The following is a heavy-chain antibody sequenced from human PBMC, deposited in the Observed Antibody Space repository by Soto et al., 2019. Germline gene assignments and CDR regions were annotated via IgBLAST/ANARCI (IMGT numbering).Heavy chain of an antibody. J-gene: IGHJ4*02. V-gene: IGHV4-59*01. CDR2: IYYSGST. CDR1: GGSISSYY. Sequence: SETLSLTCTVSGGSISSYYWSWIRQPPGKGLEWIGYIYYSGSTNYNPSLKSRVTISVDTSKNQFSLKLSSVTAADTAVYYCARRHERITIFGVVTYFDYWGQGTLVTVSS. CDR3: ARRHERITIFGVVTYFDY. D-gene: IGHD3-3*01.